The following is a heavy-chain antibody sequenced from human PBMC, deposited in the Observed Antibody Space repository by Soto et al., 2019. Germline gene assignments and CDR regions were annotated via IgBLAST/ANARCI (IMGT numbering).Heavy chain of an antibody. CDR3: ARDDSFAFDI. J-gene: IGHJ3*02. CDR1: GFTFTSYS. D-gene: IGHD2-21*01. Sequence: GGSLRLSCAASGFTFTSYSMNWVRQAPGKGLEWVSYIRGTTHYADSVKGRFTISRDNARSSLYLQMNSLRADDAAVYYCARDDSFAFDIWGQGTMVTVSS. CDR2: IRGTT. V-gene: IGHV3-48*01.